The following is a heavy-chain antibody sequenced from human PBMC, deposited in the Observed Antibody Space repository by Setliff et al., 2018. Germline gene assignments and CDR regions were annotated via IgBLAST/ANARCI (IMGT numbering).Heavy chain of an antibody. CDR1: GGSISSGGFY. CDR2: FHTGGAT. V-gene: IGHV4-61*09. CDR3: ARESATIGEFPLYYFDK. J-gene: IGHJ4*02. D-gene: IGHD3-10*01. Sequence: NPSETLSLTCSVSGGSISSGGFYWSWIRQSAGRGLEWIGHFHTGGATDYNLSLKSRVTTSLDSSKNQFSLRLSSVTAADAAVYFCARESATIGEFPLYYFDKWGQGIPVTVSS.